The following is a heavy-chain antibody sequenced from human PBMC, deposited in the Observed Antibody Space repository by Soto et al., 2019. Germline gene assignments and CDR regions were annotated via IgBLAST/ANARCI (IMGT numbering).Heavy chain of an antibody. D-gene: IGHD6-13*01. J-gene: IGHJ4*02. Sequence: PSETLSLTCAVYCGSFSGYYWRWIRQPPGKRLEWIGEINHSGSTKYNPSLKSRVTISVDTSKNQFSLKLSSVTAADTAVYYCASGTWGAAGMVYWGQGTLVTVSS. CDR3: ASGTWGAAGMVY. V-gene: IGHV4-34*01. CDR2: INHSGST. CDR1: CGSFSGYY.